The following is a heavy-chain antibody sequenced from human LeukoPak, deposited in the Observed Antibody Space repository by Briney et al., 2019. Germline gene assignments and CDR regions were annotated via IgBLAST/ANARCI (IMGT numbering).Heavy chain of an antibody. Sequence: GGSLRLSCADSGFTFSRYLMHWVRQVPGKGLVWVSHITTDGSGTSYADSVKGRFTISRDNARNTLYLQMNSLRAEDTAVYYCARDVWEYSSSGYGVDYWGQGTLVTVSS. CDR3: ARDVWEYSSSGYGVDY. CDR2: ITTDGSGT. CDR1: GFTFSRYL. V-gene: IGHV3-74*01. D-gene: IGHD6-6*01. J-gene: IGHJ4*02.